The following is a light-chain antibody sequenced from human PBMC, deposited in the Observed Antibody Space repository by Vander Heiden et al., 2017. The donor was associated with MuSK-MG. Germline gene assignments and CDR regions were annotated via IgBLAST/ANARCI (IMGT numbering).Light chain of an antibody. CDR3: QQYNSYSSYT. V-gene: IGKV1-5*03. J-gene: IGKJ2*01. CDR2: KAS. CDR1: QSMSSW. Sequence: DIPMPQSPSTLSASVGGRVTITCRASQSMSSWLAWSQQKPWKAPKLLIDKASSVESGVQSRFSGSGSGTEFTLSISSLQPDDFATYSCQQYNSYSSYTFGQGTKLKVK.